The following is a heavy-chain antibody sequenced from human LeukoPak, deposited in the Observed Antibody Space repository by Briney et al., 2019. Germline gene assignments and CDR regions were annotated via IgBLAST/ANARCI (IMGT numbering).Heavy chain of an antibody. CDR2: IYRGGTT. J-gene: IGHJ4*02. D-gene: IGHD2-21*02. V-gene: IGHV3-53*01. CDR1: GFNVSSNY. CDR3: VSGATYCGGDCYGY. Sequence: GGSLRLSCAASGFNVSSNYMSWVRQAPGKGLEWVSVIYRGGTTYYAESVKGRFTISRDNSKNTLYLQMNSLRGEDTAVYFCVSGATYCGGDCYGYWGQGTLVTVSS.